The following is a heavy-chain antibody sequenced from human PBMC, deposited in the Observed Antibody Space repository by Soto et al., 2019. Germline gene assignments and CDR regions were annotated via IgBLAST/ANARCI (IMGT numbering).Heavy chain of an antibody. CDR3: ARGPQTYCSSTTCFDDAFDI. J-gene: IGHJ3*02. V-gene: IGHV1-8*01. CDR1: GYTFTSYD. CDR2: MNPNSDYT. D-gene: IGHD2-2*01. Sequence: ASVKVSCKAFGYTFTSYDINWVRQASGQGLEWMGWMNPNSDYTGHAQKFQGRVTLTRDTSITTAYMELSSLRSEDTAVYYCARGPQTYCSSTTCFDDAFDIWGQGTMVTVSS.